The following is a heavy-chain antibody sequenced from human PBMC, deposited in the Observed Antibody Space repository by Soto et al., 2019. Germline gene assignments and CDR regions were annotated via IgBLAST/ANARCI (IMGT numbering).Heavy chain of an antibody. CDR2: IRTHHGNA. Sequence: QVQLMQYGGEVKKPGASVKVSGKDSGFTVRIYAIAWGRQAPGQGLEWRGWIRTHHGNANYAQNFQDRITMTADTSTNTAYLERRNLRTDDTAVYYCARLTVFSSTFPDYWGLVTLVIV. CDR3: ARLTVFSSTFPDY. V-gene: IGHV1-18*04. J-gene: IGHJ4*02. D-gene: IGHD6-13*01. CDR1: GFTVRIYA.